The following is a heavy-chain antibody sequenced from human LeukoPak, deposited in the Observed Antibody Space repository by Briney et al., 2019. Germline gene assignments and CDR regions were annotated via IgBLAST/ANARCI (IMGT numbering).Heavy chain of an antibody. CDR2: FDPEDGET. CDR3: ATRSGGRATYYYYYMDV. CDR1: GYTLTELS. V-gene: IGHV1-24*01. J-gene: IGHJ6*03. D-gene: IGHD2-15*01. Sequence: VASVKVSCKVSGYTLTELSMHWVRQAPGKGLEWMGGFDPEDGETIYAQKFQGRVTMTGDTSTDTAYMELSSLRSEDTAVYYCATRSGGRATYYYYYMDVWGKGTTVTVSS.